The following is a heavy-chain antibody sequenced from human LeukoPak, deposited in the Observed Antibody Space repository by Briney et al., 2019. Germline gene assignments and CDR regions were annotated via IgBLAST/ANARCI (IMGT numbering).Heavy chain of an antibody. D-gene: IGHD2-8*01. J-gene: IGHJ6*02. V-gene: IGHV1-69*13. Sequence: ASVNVSCKASGGTFSSYAISWVRQAPGQGLEWMGGIIPTFGTANYAQKFQGRVTITADESTSTAYMELSSLRSEDTAVYYCARDLYENYYYYGMDVWGQGTTVTVSS. CDR1: GGTFSSYA. CDR2: IIPTFGTA. CDR3: ARDLYENYYYYGMDV.